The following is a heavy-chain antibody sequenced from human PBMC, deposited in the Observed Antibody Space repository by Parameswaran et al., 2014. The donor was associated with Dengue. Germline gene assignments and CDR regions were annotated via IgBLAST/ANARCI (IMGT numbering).Heavy chain of an antibody. D-gene: IGHD1/OR15-1a*01. CDR3: ARVGTGTYYYYGMDV. CDR2: IYSGGST. J-gene: IGHJ6*02. V-gene: IGHV3-66*01. Sequence: VRQAPGKGLEWVSVIYSGGSTYYADSVKGRFTISRDNSKNTLYLQMNSLRAEDTAVYYCARVGTGTYYYYGMDVWGQGTTVTVSS.